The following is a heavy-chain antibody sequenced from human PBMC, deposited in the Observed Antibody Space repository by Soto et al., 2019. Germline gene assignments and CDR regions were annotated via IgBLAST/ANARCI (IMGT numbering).Heavy chain of an antibody. D-gene: IGHD5-12*01. V-gene: IGHV4-59*01. CDR2: IYYSGST. Sequence: SETLSLTCTVSGGSISSYYWSWIRQPPGKGLEWIGYIYYSGSTNYNPSLKSRVTISVDTSKNQFSLKLSSVTAADTAVYYCARDRGYSGYDWSDGMDVWGQGTTVTVSS. J-gene: IGHJ6*02. CDR1: GGSISSYY. CDR3: ARDRGYSGYDWSDGMDV.